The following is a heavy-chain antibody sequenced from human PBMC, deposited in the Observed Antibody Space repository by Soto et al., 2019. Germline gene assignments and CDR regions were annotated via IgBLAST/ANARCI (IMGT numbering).Heavy chain of an antibody. D-gene: IGHD4-4*01. Sequence: GGSLRLSCAASGFTFSSYAMTWVRQAPGKGLEWVSAISGSGGGTYYADSVMGRFTISRDNSKNTVYLQMNSLRADDTALYYCAKAGKRGIMTTATSSFAPWAHYGMDVWGQGTTVTVSS. CDR2: ISGSGGGT. CDR1: GFTFSSYA. V-gene: IGHV3-23*01. J-gene: IGHJ6*02. CDR3: AKAGKRGIMTTATSSFAPWAHYGMDV.